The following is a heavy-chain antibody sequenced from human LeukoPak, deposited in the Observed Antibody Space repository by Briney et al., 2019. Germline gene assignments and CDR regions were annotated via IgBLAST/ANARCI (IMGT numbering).Heavy chain of an antibody. CDR1: GFTFTSYA. D-gene: IGHD1-26*01. CDR3: AKAHGGSYHSGID. J-gene: IGHJ4*02. CDR2: ISGSGGST. V-gene: IGHV3-23*01. Sequence: PGGSLRLCCAASGFTFTSYAMNWVRQAPGKGLEWVSGISGSGGSTYYADSVKGRFSISRDNSKNTLYLQLNSLRVEDTAEYYCAKAHGGSYHSGIDWGQGTLVIVSP.